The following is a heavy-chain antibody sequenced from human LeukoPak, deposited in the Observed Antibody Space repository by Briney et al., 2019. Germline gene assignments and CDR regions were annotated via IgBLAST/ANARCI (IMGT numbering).Heavy chain of an antibody. D-gene: IGHD3-10*01. Sequence: GGSLRRSCAASGFTFSTYGMSWVRQAPGKGLEWVSGISGSGDNTYYADSVKGRFTISRDNSKNTLYLQMNSLRAEDTAVYYCAKGYDSGSFSELGDWGQGTLVTVSS. CDR1: GFTFSTYG. CDR3: AKGYDSGSFSELGD. CDR2: ISGSGDNT. V-gene: IGHV3-23*01. J-gene: IGHJ4*02.